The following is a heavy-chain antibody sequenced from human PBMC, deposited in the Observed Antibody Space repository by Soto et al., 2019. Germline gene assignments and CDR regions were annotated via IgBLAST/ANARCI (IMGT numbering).Heavy chain of an antibody. V-gene: IGHV4-31*03. D-gene: IGHD4-17*01. CDR3: ARGRRGNYGDIGY. CDR1: GGSISSGGYY. Sequence: SETLSLTCTVSGGSISSGGYYWSWIRQHPGKGLEWIGYIYYSGSTYYNPSLKSRVTISVDTSKNQFSLKLSSVTAADTAVYYCARGRRGNYGDIGYWGQGTLVTVSS. CDR2: IYYSGST. J-gene: IGHJ4*02.